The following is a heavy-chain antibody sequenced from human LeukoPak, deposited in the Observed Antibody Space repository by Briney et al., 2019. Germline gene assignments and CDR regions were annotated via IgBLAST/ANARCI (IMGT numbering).Heavy chain of an antibody. Sequence: GSLRLSCAASGFTFSSYAMCWVRQPPGKGLEWIGSIYYTGSTYYNPSLKSRVIISKDTSKNQFSLKVSSVTAADTAVYYCARPNSYYYYGMDVWGQGTTVTVSS. V-gene: IGHV4-38-2*01. J-gene: IGHJ6*02. CDR3: ARPNSYYYYGMDV. CDR1: GFTFSSYA. CDR2: IYYTGST. D-gene: IGHD1-7*01.